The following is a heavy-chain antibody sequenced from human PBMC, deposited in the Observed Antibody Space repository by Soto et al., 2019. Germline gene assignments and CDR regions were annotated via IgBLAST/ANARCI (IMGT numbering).Heavy chain of an antibody. CDR1: GGSISSYY. V-gene: IGHV4-59*01. D-gene: IGHD3-22*01. CDR3: ARIQYYYDSSGYRRPYYYYGMDV. Sequence: SETLSLTCTVSGGSISSYYWSWIRQPPGKGLEWIGYIYYSGSTNYNPSLKSRVTISVDTSKNQFSLKLSSVTAADTAVYYCARIQYYYDSSGYRRPYYYYGMDVCGQGTTVTVSS. J-gene: IGHJ6*02. CDR2: IYYSGST.